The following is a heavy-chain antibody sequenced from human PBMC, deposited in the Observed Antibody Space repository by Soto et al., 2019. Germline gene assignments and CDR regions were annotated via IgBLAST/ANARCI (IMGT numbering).Heavy chain of an antibody. CDR3: ARDPNCTNGVCYAWVWFDP. Sequence: ASVKFYCKASGYTFTSYGISWVRQAPGQGLEWMGWISAYNGNTNYAQKLQGRVTMTTDTSTSTAYMELRSLRSDDTAVYYCARDPNCTNGVCYAWVWFDPWGQGTLVTVSS. CDR2: ISAYNGNT. D-gene: IGHD2-8*01. CDR1: GYTFTSYG. J-gene: IGHJ5*02. V-gene: IGHV1-18*01.